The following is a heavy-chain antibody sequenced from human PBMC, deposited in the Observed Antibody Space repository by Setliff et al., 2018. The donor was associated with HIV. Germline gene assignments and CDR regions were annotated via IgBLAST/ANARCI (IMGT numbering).Heavy chain of an antibody. CDR3: AKNLYRSGWSPLDY. CDR1: GFTFSTYG. V-gene: IGHV3-30*02. J-gene: IGHJ4*02. CDR2: IRYDGSNK. D-gene: IGHD6-13*01. Sequence: GGSLRLSCAASGFTFSTYGMHWVRQAPGKGLEWVAFIRYDGSNKYYADSVKGRFTISRANSKNMLYLQMNSLRAEDTAVYYCAKNLYRSGWSPLDYWGQGTLVTVSS.